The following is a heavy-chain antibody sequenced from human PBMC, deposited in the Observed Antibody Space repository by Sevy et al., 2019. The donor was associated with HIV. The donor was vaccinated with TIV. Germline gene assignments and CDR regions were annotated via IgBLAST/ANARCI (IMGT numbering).Heavy chain of an antibody. CDR2: IRSKAYGGTT. V-gene: IGHV3-49*03. Sequence: GGSLRLSRTASGFTFGDHAMSWFRQAPGKGLEWVGFIRSKAYGGTTEYAASVKGRFTISRDDSNSIAYLQMNSLKTEDTAMYYCTRDRNSRNYYMDVWGKGTTVTVSS. CDR1: GFTFGDHA. J-gene: IGHJ6*03. CDR3: TRDRNSRNYYMDV. D-gene: IGHD6-13*01.